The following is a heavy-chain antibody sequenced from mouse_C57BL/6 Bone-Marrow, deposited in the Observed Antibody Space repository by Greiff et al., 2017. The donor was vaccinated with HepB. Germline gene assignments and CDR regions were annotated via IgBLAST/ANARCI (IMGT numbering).Heavy chain of an antibody. J-gene: IGHJ1*03. V-gene: IGHV5-17*01. CDR2: ISSGSSTI. Sequence: EVHLVESGGGLVKPGGSLKLSCAASGFTFSDYGMHWVRQAPEKGLEWVAYISSGSSTIYYADTVKGRFPISRDNAKNTLFLQMTSLRSEDTAMYYCARPGSSPWYFDVWGTGTTVTVSS. CDR3: ARPGSSPWYFDV. CDR1: GFTFSDYG. D-gene: IGHD1-1*01.